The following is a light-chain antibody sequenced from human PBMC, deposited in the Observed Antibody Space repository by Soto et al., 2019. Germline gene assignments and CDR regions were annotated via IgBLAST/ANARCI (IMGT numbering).Light chain of an antibody. CDR1: SSDVGGYNY. J-gene: IGLJ2*01. V-gene: IGLV2-14*01. CDR3: SSYTRSSTLEV. CDR2: DVS. Sequence: QSALTQPASVSGSPGQSITISCTGTSSDVGGYNYVSWYQQHPGKAPKLMIYDVSNRPSGVSNRFSGSKSGNTASLTISGLQAEDEADYYCSSYTRSSTLEVFGGGTNLTVL.